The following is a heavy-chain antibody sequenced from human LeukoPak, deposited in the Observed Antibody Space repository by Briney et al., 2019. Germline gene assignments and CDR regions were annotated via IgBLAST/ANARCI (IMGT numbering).Heavy chain of an antibody. CDR3: ARADRLHGGPYLIGP. Sequence: GASVKVSCKTSGYSFTDYYMHRVRQAPGQGLEWMGWINPNSGGTSSAQKFQGRVTMTRDTSIITVYMEVSWLTSDDTAIYYCARADRLHGGPYLIGPWGQGTLVTVSS. CDR2: INPNSGGT. J-gene: IGHJ5*02. CDR1: GYSFTDYY. V-gene: IGHV1-2*02. D-gene: IGHD2-21*01.